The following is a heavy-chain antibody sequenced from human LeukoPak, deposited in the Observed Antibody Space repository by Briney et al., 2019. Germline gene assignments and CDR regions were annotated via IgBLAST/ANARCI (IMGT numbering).Heavy chain of an antibody. Sequence: ASVKVSCKASGYTFTTYGISWVRQAPGQGLEWMGWISPYNGNTNYAQKLQGRVTMTTDTSTSTAYMELRSLRSDDTAVYCCARDRAVVVAATDYWGQGILVTVSS. J-gene: IGHJ4*02. V-gene: IGHV1-18*01. CDR2: ISPYNGNT. D-gene: IGHD2-15*01. CDR1: GYTFTTYG. CDR3: ARDRAVVVAATDY.